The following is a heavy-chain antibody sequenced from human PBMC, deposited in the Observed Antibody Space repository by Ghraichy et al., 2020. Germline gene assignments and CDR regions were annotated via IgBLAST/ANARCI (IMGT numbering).Heavy chain of an antibody. V-gene: IGHV4-39*01. J-gene: IGHJ4*02. CDR3: ARHDVEGVNGVSEVVDGRREDVEY. CDR1: GGSISSGHYY. CDR2: MYRGSP. Sequence: SETLSLTCTVSGGSISSGHYYWGWIRQSPGKGLEWIGSMYRGSPHYNPTLKSRVTISVDTSKNQFSLKLTSVTATDTASYYCARHDVEGVNGVSEVVDGRREDVEYWGKGTRVPGSS. D-gene: IGHD3-22*01.